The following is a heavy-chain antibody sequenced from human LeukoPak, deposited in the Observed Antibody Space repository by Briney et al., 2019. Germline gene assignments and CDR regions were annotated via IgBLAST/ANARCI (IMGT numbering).Heavy chain of an antibody. J-gene: IGHJ4*02. CDR3: AKDNGSGSYGKARAFDY. CDR1: GFTFDDYA. Sequence: PGGSLRLSCAASGFTFDDYAMHWVRQAPGKGLEWVSGISWNSGSIGYADSVKGRFTISRDNAKNSLYLQMNSLRAEDTALYYCAKDNGSGSYGKARAFDYWGQGTLVTVSS. V-gene: IGHV3-9*01. CDR2: ISWNSGSI. D-gene: IGHD3-10*01.